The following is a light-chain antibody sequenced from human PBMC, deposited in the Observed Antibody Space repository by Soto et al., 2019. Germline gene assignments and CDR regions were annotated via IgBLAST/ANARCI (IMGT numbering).Light chain of an antibody. Sequence: ELVFTRCPGTLSQSPGARATLSCRASQSVSSNYLHWYKQKPGQAHKPVIYGASNRATGIPDRFSGSWSGTDGNFTLSRLETEDISVYDCQQYGTSPRTFGQGTKVDIK. CDR1: QSVSSNY. J-gene: IGKJ1*01. CDR2: GAS. CDR3: QQYGTSPRT. V-gene: IGKV3-20*01.